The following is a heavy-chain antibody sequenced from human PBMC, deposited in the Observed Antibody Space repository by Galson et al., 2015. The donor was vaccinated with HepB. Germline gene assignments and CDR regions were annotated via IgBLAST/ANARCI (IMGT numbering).Heavy chain of an antibody. CDR1: GFTFSHYY. CDR3: GRAGSSGN. D-gene: IGHD3-22*01. J-gene: IGHJ4*02. Sequence: SLRLSCASSGFTFSHYYMAWIRQAPGKGLEWISYISPTTGYTNYADSVKGRFTISRDNAKNSLYLQMNSLRAEDTAVYYCGRAGSSGNWGQGTLVAVSS. V-gene: IGHV3-11*06. CDR2: ISPTTGYT.